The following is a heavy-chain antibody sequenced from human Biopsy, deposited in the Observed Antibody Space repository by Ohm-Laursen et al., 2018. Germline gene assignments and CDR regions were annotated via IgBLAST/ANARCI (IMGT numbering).Heavy chain of an antibody. CDR2: IFNSANT. CDR1: GGSISSGGSY. Sequence: TLSLTCTVSGGSISSGGSYWSWIRQRPGKGLEWIGYIFNSANTYYNPSLKNLITISGDTSKNQFSLKLNSVTADDTAVYYCARGGIVSVHSYGRMGLFYFDSWGQGILVTVAS. D-gene: IGHD5-18*01. V-gene: IGHV4-31*01. J-gene: IGHJ4*02. CDR3: ARGGIVSVHSYGRMGLFYFDS.